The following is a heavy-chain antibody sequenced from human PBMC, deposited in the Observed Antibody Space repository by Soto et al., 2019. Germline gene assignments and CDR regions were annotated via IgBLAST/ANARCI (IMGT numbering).Heavy chain of an antibody. D-gene: IGHD2-2*01. J-gene: IGHJ5*02. CDR3: ARLLKHCTSTNCYGLWFDP. CDR1: GGSMSNHY. CDR2: ISDSGTA. Sequence: QVQLQESGPGLVKPSETLSLTCAVSGGSMSNHYWSWIRQPPGKGLEWMAYISDSGTANYSPSLECRDAASTNPSKNPSSLKLASVTAADTAVYYCARLLKHCTSTNCYGLWFDPWGQGTLVTVSS. V-gene: IGHV4-59*11.